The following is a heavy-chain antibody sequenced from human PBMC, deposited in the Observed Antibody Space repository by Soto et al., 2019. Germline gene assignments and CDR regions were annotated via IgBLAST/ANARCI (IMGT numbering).Heavy chain of an antibody. V-gene: IGHV3-73*02. J-gene: IGHJ4*02. D-gene: IGHD3-16*01. CDR2: IKTKANNYAT. CDR1: GFTFSGSA. Sequence: EVQLVESGGGLVQPGGSLQLSCGASGFTFSGSAMHWVRQASGKGLEWVGRIKTKANNYATTYAASVKGRFTISRDDSKNTSFLQVNSLKTEDTAMYYCAGLLSSRDDYVFDSWGQGVLVTVSS. CDR3: AGLLSSRDDYVFDS.